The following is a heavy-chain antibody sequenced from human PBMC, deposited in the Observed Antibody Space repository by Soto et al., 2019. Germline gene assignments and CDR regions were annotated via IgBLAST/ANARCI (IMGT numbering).Heavy chain of an antibody. V-gene: IGHV1-18*01. CDR3: SKAQNPSGRTYYDILSSDYLRKAFDP. J-gene: IGHJ5*02. Sequence: ASVKVSCKASGYTFTSYGISWVRQAPGQGLEWMGWISAYNGNTNYAQKLQGRVTMTTDTSTSTAYMELRSLRSDDTAVNYCSKAQNPSGRTYYDILSSDYLRKAFDPWGQGTLVTVSS. D-gene: IGHD3-9*01. CDR2: ISAYNGNT. CDR1: GYTFTSYG.